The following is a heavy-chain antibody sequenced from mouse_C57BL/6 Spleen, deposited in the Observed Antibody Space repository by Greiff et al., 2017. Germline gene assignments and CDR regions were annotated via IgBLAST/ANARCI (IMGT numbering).Heavy chain of an antibody. V-gene: IGHV1-18*01. CDR3: ARELGRRDWYFDV. CDR2: INPNNGGT. CDR1: GYTFTDYN. D-gene: IGHD4-1*01. Sequence: VQLKESGPELVKPGASVKIPCKASGYTFTDYNMDWVKQSHGKSLEWIGDINPNNGGTIYNQKFKGKATLTVDKSSSTAYMELRSLTSEDTAVYYCARELGRRDWYFDVWGTGTTVTVSS. J-gene: IGHJ1*03.